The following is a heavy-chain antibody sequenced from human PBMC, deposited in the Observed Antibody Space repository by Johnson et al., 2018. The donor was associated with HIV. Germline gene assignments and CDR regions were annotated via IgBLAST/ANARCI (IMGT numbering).Heavy chain of an antibody. Sequence: VQLVESGGGVVRPGGSLRLSCAASGFTFSSFAMSWVRQAPGKGLEWVSVIYSGGSTYYADSVKGRFTISRDNSKNTLYLQMNSLRAEDTAVYYCARAVARGQGLADGYIWGQGTTVTVSS. J-gene: IGHJ3*02. CDR1: GFTFSSFA. D-gene: IGHD6-19*01. V-gene: IGHV3-66*02. CDR3: ARAVARGQGLADGYI. CDR2: IYSGGST.